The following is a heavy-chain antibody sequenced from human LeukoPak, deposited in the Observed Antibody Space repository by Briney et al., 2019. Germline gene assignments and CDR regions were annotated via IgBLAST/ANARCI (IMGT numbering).Heavy chain of an antibody. V-gene: IGHV3-30*18. J-gene: IGHJ4*02. Sequence: GGSLRLSCAASGFTFSSYGMHWVRQAPGKGLEWVAVISYDGSNKYYADSVKGRFTISRDNSKNTLYLQMNSLRAEDTAVYYCAKDPLYSSSGYPYYFDYWGQGTLVTVSS. CDR1: GFTFSSYG. CDR2: ISYDGSNK. D-gene: IGHD3-22*01. CDR3: AKDPLYSSSGYPYYFDY.